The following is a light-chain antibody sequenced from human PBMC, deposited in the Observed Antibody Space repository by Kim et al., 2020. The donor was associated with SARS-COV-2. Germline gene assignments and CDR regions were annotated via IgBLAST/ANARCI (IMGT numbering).Light chain of an antibody. V-gene: IGKV1-39*01. J-gene: IGKJ1*01. CDR1: ETISTY. Sequence: DIQMTQSPSSLSASVGDRVTITCRASETISTYLNWYRQKPGKAPILLIYIASILQSGVPSRFSGSGYVTEFTLTINNLQPEDFATYYCQQSYNAPWTFGQGTKVDIK. CDR2: IAS. CDR3: QQSYNAPWT.